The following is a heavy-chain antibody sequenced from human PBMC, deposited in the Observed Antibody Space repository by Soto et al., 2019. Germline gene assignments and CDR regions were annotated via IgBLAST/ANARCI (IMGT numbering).Heavy chain of an antibody. D-gene: IGHD6-19*01. Sequence: SETLSLTCAVYGGSFSGYYWSWIRQPPGKGLEWIGEINHSGSTNYNPSLKSRVTISVDTSKNQFSLKLSSVTAADTAVYYCARRRYSSGWYGGGPGVYYYGMDVWGQGTTVTVS. J-gene: IGHJ6*02. V-gene: IGHV4-34*01. CDR3: ARRRYSSGWYGGGPGVYYYGMDV. CDR1: GGSFSGYY. CDR2: INHSGST.